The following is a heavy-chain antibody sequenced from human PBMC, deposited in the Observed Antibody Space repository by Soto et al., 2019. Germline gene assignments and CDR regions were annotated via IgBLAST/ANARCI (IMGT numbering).Heavy chain of an antibody. CDR2: INTNTGNP. J-gene: IGHJ6*02. D-gene: IGHD2-15*01. Sequence: EASVKVSCKASGYTFTSYAMNWVRQAPGQGLEWMGWINTNTGNPTYAQGFTGRFVFSLDTSVSTAYLQICSLKAEDTAVYYCARRIVVVVAATLLPYYGMDVWGQGTTVTVSS. CDR3: ARRIVVVVAATLLPYYGMDV. V-gene: IGHV7-4-1*01. CDR1: GYTFTSYA.